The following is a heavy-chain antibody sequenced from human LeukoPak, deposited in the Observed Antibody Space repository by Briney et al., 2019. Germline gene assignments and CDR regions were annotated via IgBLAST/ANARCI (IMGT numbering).Heavy chain of an antibody. Sequence: SETLSLTCSVSGDSITNYYWNWVRQPPGKGLEWIGYIHYTGKNYYNPSLKSRITMSVGTSKSQFSLKLSSVTTADTAVYYCAKWHERLLAFDSWGQGALVTVSS. CDR3: AKWHERLLAFDS. CDR2: IHYTGKN. D-gene: IGHD1-1*01. V-gene: IGHV4-59*01. J-gene: IGHJ4*02. CDR1: GDSITNYY.